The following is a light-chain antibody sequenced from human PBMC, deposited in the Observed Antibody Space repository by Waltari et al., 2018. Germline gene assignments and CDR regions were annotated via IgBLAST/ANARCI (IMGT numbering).Light chain of an antibody. CDR1: VLAKKF. CDR3: YSAADNNVI. J-gene: IGLJ2*01. V-gene: IGLV3-27*01. Sequence: SYELTQPSSVSVSPGQTARITCPGDVLAKKFARWFQQKPGQAPVLVIDRDTARRSGISERFSGSSSGTTVTLTISGAQVEDEADYYCYSAADNNVIFGGGTKLTVL. CDR2: RDT.